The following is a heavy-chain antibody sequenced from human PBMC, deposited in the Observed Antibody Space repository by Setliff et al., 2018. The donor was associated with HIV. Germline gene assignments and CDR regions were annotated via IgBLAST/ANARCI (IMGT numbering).Heavy chain of an antibody. CDR2: IIPISGIT. CDR1: GGTFSSYA. CDR3: ARDSVARRTLGYYYYMDV. D-gene: IGHD6-6*01. J-gene: IGHJ6*03. V-gene: IGHV1-69*10. Sequence: SAKVSCKASGGTFSSYAFNWVRQAPGQGLEWMGGIIPISGITNYAQKFQGRVRFTADKSTSTAYMELSSLRSEDTAMYYCARDSVARRTLGYYYYMDVWGKGTTVTVSS.